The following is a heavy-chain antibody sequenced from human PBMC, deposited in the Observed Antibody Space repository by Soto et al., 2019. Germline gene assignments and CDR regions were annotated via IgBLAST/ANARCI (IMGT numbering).Heavy chain of an antibody. J-gene: IGHJ6*02. CDR3: ARDSRYDFWSGLPYYYYYYGMDV. V-gene: IGHV3-53*01. Sequence: XESLRLSCAASGFTVSSNYMSWVRQAPGKGLEWVSVIYSGGSTYYADSVKGRFTISRDNSKNTLYLQMNSLRAEDTAVYYCARDSRYDFWSGLPYYYYYYGMDVWGQGTTVTVSS. CDR1: GFTVSSNY. D-gene: IGHD3-3*01. CDR2: IYSGGST.